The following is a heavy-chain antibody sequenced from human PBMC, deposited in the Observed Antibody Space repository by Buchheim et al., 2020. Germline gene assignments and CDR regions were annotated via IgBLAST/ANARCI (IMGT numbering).Heavy chain of an antibody. D-gene: IGHD1-1*01. J-gene: IGHJ6*02. CDR1: GFSFSDYS. Sequence: EVQLLESGGGLLQPGGSLRLSCGASGFSFSDYSMSWARQGPGKRLEWVAGISRDSTYTYYADSVKGRFTISRDNPNNRVYLQMSRLRVEDTAIYYCVKDRPCGNCSPMDVWGQGTT. V-gene: IGHV3-23*01. CDR2: ISRDSTYT. CDR3: VKDRPCGNCSPMDV.